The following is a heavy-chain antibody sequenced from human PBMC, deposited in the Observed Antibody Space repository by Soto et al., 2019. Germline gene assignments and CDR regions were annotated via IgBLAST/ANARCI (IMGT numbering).Heavy chain of an antibody. CDR2: IKSKTDGGTT. CDR1: GFTFSNAW. CDR3: TTDSREPAAAHYYYYYMDV. D-gene: IGHD2-2*01. V-gene: IGHV3-15*01. Sequence: LRLSCAASGFTFSNAWMSWVRQAPGKGLEWVGRIKSKTDGGTTDYAAPVKGRFTISRDDSKNTLYLQMNSLKTEDTAVYYRTTDSREPAAAHYYYYYMDVWGKGTTVTVSS. J-gene: IGHJ6*03.